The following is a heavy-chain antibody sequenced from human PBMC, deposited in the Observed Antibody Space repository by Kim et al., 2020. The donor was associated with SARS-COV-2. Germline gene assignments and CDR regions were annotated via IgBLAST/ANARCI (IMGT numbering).Heavy chain of an antibody. CDR1: GFTFSSCA. V-gene: IGHV3-30-3*01. D-gene: IGHD3-16*01. Sequence: GGSLRLSCAASGFTFSSCAMHWVRQAPGKGLEWVVVISYDGSNKNYADSVKGRFTISRDNSKNTLYLQMNSLRAEDTALYYCARDQWSRLGGLTYSYYGMYVCGQGTTFSVSS. CDR3: ARDQWSRLGGLTYSYYGMYV. J-gene: IGHJ6*02. CDR2: ISYDGSNK.